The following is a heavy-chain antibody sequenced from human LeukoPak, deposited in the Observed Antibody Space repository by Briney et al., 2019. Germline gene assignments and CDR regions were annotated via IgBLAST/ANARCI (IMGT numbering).Heavy chain of an antibody. D-gene: IGHD5-18*01. V-gene: IGHV1-46*01. Sequence: ASVKVSCKASGYTFTSYCMQWVRQAPGQGLEWMGIINPSGGSTSYAQKFQGRVSMTRDTSTSTVYMELSSLRSEDTAVYYCARSQGGAYSYGTDYWGQGTLVTVSS. J-gene: IGHJ4*02. CDR1: GYTFTSYC. CDR2: INPSGGST. CDR3: ARSQGGAYSYGTDY.